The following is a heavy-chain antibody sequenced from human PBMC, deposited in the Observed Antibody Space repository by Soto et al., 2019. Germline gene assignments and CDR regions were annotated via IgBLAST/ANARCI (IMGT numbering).Heavy chain of an antibody. CDR2: IYHSGST. D-gene: IGHD3-3*01. V-gene: IGHV4-39*01. Sequence: TSETKCLSSIVSGGSISNSGDYWGWIRQPPGKGLEWIGSIYHSGSTNYNPSLKSRITMSVDTSRNQFSLKLSSVSAADTAVYFCARHGLSITVFGVVSGPDYWGQGTLVTVSS. CDR3: ARHGLSITVFGVVSGPDY. CDR1: GGSISNSGDY. J-gene: IGHJ4*02.